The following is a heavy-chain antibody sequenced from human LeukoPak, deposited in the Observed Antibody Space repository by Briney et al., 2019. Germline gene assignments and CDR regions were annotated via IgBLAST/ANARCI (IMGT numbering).Heavy chain of an antibody. V-gene: IGHV4-34*01. CDR1: GGSFSGYY. J-gene: IGHJ1*01. CDR2: INHSGST. Sequence: SETLSLTCAVYGGSFSGYYWSWIRQPPGKGLEWMGEINHSGSTNYNPSLKSRVTISVDTSKNQFSLKLSSVTAADTAVYYCARALRQPGYFQHWGQGTLVTVSS. CDR3: ARALRQPGYFQH. D-gene: IGHD1-14*01.